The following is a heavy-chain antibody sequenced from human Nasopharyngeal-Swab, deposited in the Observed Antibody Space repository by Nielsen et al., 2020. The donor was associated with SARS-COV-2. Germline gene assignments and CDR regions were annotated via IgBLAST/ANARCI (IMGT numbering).Heavy chain of an antibody. D-gene: IGHD6-13*01. V-gene: IGHV3-11*04. Sequence: PGKGLEWVSYISSSGSTIYYADSVKGRFTISRDNAKNSLYLQMNSLRAEDTAVYYCARDNPHSDDYWGQGTLVTVSS. J-gene: IGHJ4*02. CDR3: ARDNPHSDDY. CDR2: ISSSGSTI.